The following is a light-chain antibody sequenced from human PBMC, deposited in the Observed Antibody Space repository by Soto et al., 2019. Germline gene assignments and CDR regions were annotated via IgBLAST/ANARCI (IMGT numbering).Light chain of an antibody. CDR3: CSCPRGAALV. J-gene: IGLJ1*01. V-gene: IGLV2-18*02. CDR2: SVD. Sequence: QSSLIQPPSVSGSPGQSVTISCFRPSSDFKTYASLSWYFRHPGTVPKPMIFSVDAQPSGVPDRFSDSKPDSAASMTISRLQAEDGSDFWSCSCPRGAALVLGKGTKVTVL. CDR1: SSDFKTYAS.